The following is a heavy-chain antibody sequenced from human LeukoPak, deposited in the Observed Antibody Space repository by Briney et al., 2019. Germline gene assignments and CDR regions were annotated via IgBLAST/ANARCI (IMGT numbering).Heavy chain of an antibody. D-gene: IGHD3-3*01. J-gene: IGHJ6*02. CDR3: ARAHYDFWSGYSMGDYYYGMDV. Sequence: GGSLRLSCAASGFTFSSYAMHRVRQAPGKGLEWVAVISYDGSNKYYADSVRGRFTISRDNSKNTLYLQMNSLRAEDTAVYYCARAHYDFWSGYSMGDYYYGMDVWGQGTTVTVSS. V-gene: IGHV3-30-3*01. CDR2: ISYDGSNK. CDR1: GFTFSSYA.